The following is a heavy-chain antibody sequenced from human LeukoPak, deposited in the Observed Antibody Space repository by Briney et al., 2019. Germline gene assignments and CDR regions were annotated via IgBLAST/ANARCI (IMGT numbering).Heavy chain of an antibody. J-gene: IGHJ6*03. CDR2: ISYDGSNK. Sequence: GGSLRLSCAASGFTFSSYGMHWVRQAPGKGLEWVAVISYDGSNKYYADSVKGRFTISRDNSKNTLYLQMTSLRAEDTAMYYCAKDPGIVATIGTRYYYYYYMDVWGKGTTVTVSS. D-gene: IGHD5-12*01. CDR1: GFTFSSYG. CDR3: AKDPGIVATIGTRYYYYYYMDV. V-gene: IGHV3-30*18.